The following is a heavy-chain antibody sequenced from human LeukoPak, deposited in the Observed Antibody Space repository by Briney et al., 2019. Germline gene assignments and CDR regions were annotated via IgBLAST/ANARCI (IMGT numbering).Heavy chain of an antibody. D-gene: IGHD3-10*01. V-gene: IGHV1-18*01. J-gene: IGHJ6*03. CDR3: ARGFGEFPYYYYYMDV. CDR1: GYTFTSYG. Sequence: ASVKVSCKASGYTFTSYGISWVRQAPGQGLEWMGWISAYNGNTNHAQKLQGRVTMTTDTSTSTAYMELRSLRSDDTAVYYCARGFGEFPYYYYYMDVWGKGTTVTVSS. CDR2: ISAYNGNT.